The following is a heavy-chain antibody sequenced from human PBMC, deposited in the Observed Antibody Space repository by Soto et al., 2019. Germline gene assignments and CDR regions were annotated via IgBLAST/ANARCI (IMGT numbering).Heavy chain of an antibody. CDR2: IIPIFGTA. Sequence: GASLKVSCKASGGTFSSYAISWVRQAPGQGLEWMGGIIPIFGTANYAQKFQGRVTITADESTSTAYMELSSLRSEDTAVYYCARARDFWSGYVDSYYSGMDVWGQGTTVNVSS. J-gene: IGHJ6*02. V-gene: IGHV1-69*13. CDR3: ARARDFWSGYVDSYYSGMDV. CDR1: GGTFSSYA. D-gene: IGHD3-3*01.